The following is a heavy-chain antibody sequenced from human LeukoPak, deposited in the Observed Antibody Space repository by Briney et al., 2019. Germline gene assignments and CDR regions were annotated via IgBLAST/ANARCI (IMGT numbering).Heavy chain of an antibody. V-gene: IGHV3-30*02. CDR3: AKDGGSGSRDFDY. CDR1: GFTFSSYG. D-gene: IGHD3-10*01. J-gene: IGHJ4*02. CDR2: IRYDGSNK. Sequence: PGGSLRLSCAASGFTFSSYGMHWVRQAPGKGLEWVAFIRYDGSNKYYADSVKGRFTISRDNSKNTLYLQVNSLRAEDTAVYYCAKDGGSGSRDFDYWGQGTLVTVSS.